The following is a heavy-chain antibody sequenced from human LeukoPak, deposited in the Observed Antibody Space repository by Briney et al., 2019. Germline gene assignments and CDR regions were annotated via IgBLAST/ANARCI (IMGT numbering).Heavy chain of an antibody. J-gene: IGHJ4*02. CDR2: ISSSGGST. V-gene: IGHV3-64D*09. Sequence: GGSLRLSCSVSGFTFNSYAMHWVRQAPGKGLEYVSAISSSGGSTYYAELVKGRFPISRDNSKNTLYLQMSSLRPEDTAVYFCVKERSGGFFDYWGQGTLVTVSS. CDR1: GFTFNSYA. D-gene: IGHD1-26*01. CDR3: VKERSGGFFDY.